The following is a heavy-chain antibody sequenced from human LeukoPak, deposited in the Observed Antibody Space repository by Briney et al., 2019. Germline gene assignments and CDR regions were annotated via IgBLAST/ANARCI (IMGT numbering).Heavy chain of an antibody. J-gene: IGHJ4*02. CDR1: GFTFSSYA. CDR2: ISYDGSNK. V-gene: IGHV3-30*04. Sequence: TGGSLRLSCAASGFTFSSYAMHRVRQAPGKGLEWVAVISYDGSNKYYADSVKGRFTISRDNSKNTLYLQMNSLRAEDTAVYYCARGPKGSIAVAGTLSYWGQGTLVSVSS. CDR3: ARGPKGSIAVAGTLSY. D-gene: IGHD6-19*01.